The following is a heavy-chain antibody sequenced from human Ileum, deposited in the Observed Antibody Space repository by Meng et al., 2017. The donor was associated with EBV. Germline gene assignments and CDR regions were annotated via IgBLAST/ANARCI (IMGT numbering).Heavy chain of an antibody. J-gene: IGHJ4*02. CDR1: GDSVSTNSAA. CDR2: TYYRSKWYN. CDR3: ARGARLAPFDY. V-gene: IGHV6-1*01. Sequence: VQQSPCGPGLVKPSQTRSLTWAISGDSVSTNSAALNWIRQSPSRGLEWLGRTYYRSKWYNEYAVSVKSRITINADTSKNQFSLQLNSVTPEDTAVYYCARGARLAPFDYWGQGTLVTVSS.